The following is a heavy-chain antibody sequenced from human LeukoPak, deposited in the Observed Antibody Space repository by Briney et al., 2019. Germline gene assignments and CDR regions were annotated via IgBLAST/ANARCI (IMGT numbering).Heavy chain of an antibody. D-gene: IGHD4-17*01. Sequence: GGSLRFSCGASGLIFSTYDMHWVRQTTGKGLEWVSSIGTAGDTYYADSVKGRFTISRENAKNSLFLQMNSLRAGDTAVYYCARGHDYGDFRYWYFDLWGRGTLVTVSS. CDR2: IGTAGDT. V-gene: IGHV3-13*01. CDR3: ARGHDYGDFRYWYFDL. J-gene: IGHJ2*01. CDR1: GLIFSTYD.